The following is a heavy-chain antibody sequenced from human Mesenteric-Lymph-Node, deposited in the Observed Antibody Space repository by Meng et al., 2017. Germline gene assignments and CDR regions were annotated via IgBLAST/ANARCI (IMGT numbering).Heavy chain of an antibody. CDR3: ARELTGGPFDY. V-gene: IGHV1-18*01. J-gene: IGHJ4*02. D-gene: IGHD3-16*01. CDR2: ISAYNGNT. Sequence: ASVKVSCKASGYTFTSYGISWVRQAPGQGREWMGWISAYNGNTNYAQKLQGRVTMTTDTSTSIAYMELRSLRSDDTAVYYCARELTGGPFDYWGQGTLVTVSS. CDR1: GYTFTSYG.